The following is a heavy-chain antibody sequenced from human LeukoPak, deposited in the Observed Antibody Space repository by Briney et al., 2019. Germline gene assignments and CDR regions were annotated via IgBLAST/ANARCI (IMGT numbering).Heavy chain of an antibody. V-gene: IGHV3-23*01. J-gene: IGHJ4*02. D-gene: IGHD4-17*01. CDR2: ITAGDDT. Sequence: GGSLRLSCAASGFTFSSYAFTWVRQTPGKGLEWVSAITAGDDTYYAASVKGRFTISRDNSKNTLYLQMDSLRVEDTAVYYCAKDPPDYGFGFRGQGTLVTVSS. CDR3: AKDPPDYGFGF. CDR1: GFTFSSYA.